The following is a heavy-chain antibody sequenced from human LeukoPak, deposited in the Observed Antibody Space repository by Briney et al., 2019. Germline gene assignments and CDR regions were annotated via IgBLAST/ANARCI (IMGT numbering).Heavy chain of an antibody. D-gene: IGHD3/OR15-3a*01. CDR3: ATLTMSGLGIIPPAS. V-gene: IGHV4-39*01. CDR1: GASTTNSRYY. Sequence: PSETLSLTCSVSGASTTNSRYYWVWIRQPPGKGLEWIGSVSYKGVTYYGPSFRSRFAISIDTSRDQFSLSLASVTAADTAVYYCATLTMSGLGIIPPASWGQGTLVTASS. CDR2: VSYKGVT. J-gene: IGHJ5*02.